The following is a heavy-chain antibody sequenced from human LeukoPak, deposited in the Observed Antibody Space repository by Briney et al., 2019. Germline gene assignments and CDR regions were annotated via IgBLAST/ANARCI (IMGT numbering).Heavy chain of an antibody. V-gene: IGHV1-2*02. CDR3: ARARRGSSYFFDY. CDR1: GYTFTGYY. CDR2: INPNSGGT. J-gene: IGHJ4*02. D-gene: IGHD3-10*01. Sequence: ASVKVSCKASGYTFTGYYMHWVRQAPGQGLGWMGWINPNSGGTNYAQKFQGRVTMTRDTSISTAYMELSRLRSDDTAVYYCARARRGSSYFFDYWGQGALVTVSS.